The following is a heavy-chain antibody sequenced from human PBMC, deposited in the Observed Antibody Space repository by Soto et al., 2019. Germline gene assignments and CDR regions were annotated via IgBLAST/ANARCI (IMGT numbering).Heavy chain of an antibody. CDR3: ARGRVGVTTLYNWFDP. J-gene: IGHJ5*02. Sequence: SETLSLTCTVSGGSISSGGYYWSWIRQHPGKGLEWIGYILYRGSTYYNPSLKSRVTISVDTSKNQFSLKLSSVPAADTAVYYCARGRVGVTTLYNWFDPWGQGTLVTVSS. V-gene: IGHV4-31*03. CDR2: ILYRGST. CDR1: GGSISSGGYY. D-gene: IGHD4-17*01.